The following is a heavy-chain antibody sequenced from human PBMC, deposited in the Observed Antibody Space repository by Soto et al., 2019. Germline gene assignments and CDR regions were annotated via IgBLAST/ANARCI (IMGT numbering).Heavy chain of an antibody. CDR1: SGSISSGGYS. Sequence: QLQLQESGSGLVKPSQTLSLTCAVSSGSISSGGYSWRWIRQPPGKGLEWIGYIYHSGSTYYNPSLRSRVTIPVDRSKNQFSLKLSSVTAADTAVYYCARAGGLGAVAVEYWGQGTLVTVSS. CDR3: ARAGGLGAVAVEY. CDR2: IYHSGST. J-gene: IGHJ4*02. D-gene: IGHD6-19*01. V-gene: IGHV4-30-2*01.